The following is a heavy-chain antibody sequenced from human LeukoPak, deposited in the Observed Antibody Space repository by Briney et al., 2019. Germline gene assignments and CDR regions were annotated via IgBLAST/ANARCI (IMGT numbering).Heavy chain of an antibody. V-gene: IGHV3-11*04. CDR1: GFTFSDYY. J-gene: IGHJ4*02. Sequence: GGSLRLXCAASGFTFSDYYMSWIRQAPGKGLEWVSYISSSGSTIYYADSVRGRFTISRDNAKNSLYLQMNSLRAEDTAVYYCARAGYDFWSGYYGYFDYWGQGTLVTVSS. D-gene: IGHD3-3*01. CDR3: ARAGYDFWSGYYGYFDY. CDR2: ISSSGSTI.